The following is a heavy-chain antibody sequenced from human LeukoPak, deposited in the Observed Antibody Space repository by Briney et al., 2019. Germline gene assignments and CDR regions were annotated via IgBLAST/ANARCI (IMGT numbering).Heavy chain of an antibody. J-gene: IGHJ4*02. V-gene: IGHV3-21*01. CDR2: ISSSSSYI. D-gene: IGHD6-13*01. CDR1: GFTFSSYS. Sequence: GGSLRLSCAASGFTFSSYSMNWVRQAPGKGLEWVSSISSSSSYIYYADSVKGRFTISRDNAKNSLYLQMNSLRAEDTAVYYCARIGRAAAGTMDYWGQGTLATVSS. CDR3: ARIGRAAAGTMDY.